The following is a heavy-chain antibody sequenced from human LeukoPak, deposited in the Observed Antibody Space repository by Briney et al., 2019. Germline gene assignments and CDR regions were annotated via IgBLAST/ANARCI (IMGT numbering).Heavy chain of an antibody. D-gene: IGHD6-19*01. Sequence: KASVTLSLLCTVSVDSISTYYWIWIRQPPERALEWIGYAFSGSPNYNPSLESRVTISLDTSKKQFSLKLSSVTAADTAVYYCAREGSGWDHFDYWGGGTLVPVSS. CDR1: VDSISTYY. CDR2: AFSGSP. J-gene: IGHJ4*02. V-gene: IGHV4-59*01. CDR3: AREGSGWDHFDY.